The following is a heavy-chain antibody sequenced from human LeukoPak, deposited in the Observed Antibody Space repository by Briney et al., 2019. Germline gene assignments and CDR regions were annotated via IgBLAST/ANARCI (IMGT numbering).Heavy chain of an antibody. CDR2: INHSGNT. D-gene: IGHD6-13*01. CDR1: GVSFSGYY. Sequence: SETLSLTCAVYGVSFSGYYLSWIRQAPGKGLEWIGEINHSGNTNYNPSLTSRVTISADTSKNQFSLKVRSATAADTAVYYSARDPPQPGIAADGYFDLWGRGTLVTVSS. CDR3: ARDPPQPGIAADGYFDL. J-gene: IGHJ2*01. V-gene: IGHV4-34*01.